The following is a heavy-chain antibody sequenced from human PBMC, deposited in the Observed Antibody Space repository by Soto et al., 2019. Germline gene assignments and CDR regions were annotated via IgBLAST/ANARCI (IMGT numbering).Heavy chain of an antibody. CDR2: INVDSGDT. D-gene: IGHD3-22*01. CDR1: GYTFTTYF. V-gene: IGHV1-2*07. CDR3: ARGGFSYDSSGSPFDF. J-gene: IGHJ5*01. Sequence: WASVKVSCKTSGYTFTTYFIHWVRQAPGQGLEWLGWINVDSGDTKSADGFKGRVTLTRDTSITTADMELTSLTSDDTAVYYCARGGFSYDSSGSPFDFWGQGTLVTVSS.